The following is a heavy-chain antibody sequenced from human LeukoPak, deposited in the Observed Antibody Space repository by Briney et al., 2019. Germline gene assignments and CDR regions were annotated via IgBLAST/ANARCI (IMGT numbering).Heavy chain of an antibody. CDR3: TREQDREATATVIGDS. CDR2: ISSGTYI. CDR1: GFTFSRFE. J-gene: IGHJ4*02. V-gene: IGHV3-48*03. D-gene: IGHD2-21*02. Sequence: GGSLRLSCVASGFTFSRFEMNWVRQAPGKGLEWISHISSGTYIAYADSVKGRFTISRDNAKNSLYLQMNSLRAEDTAVYYCTREQDREATATVIGDSWGQGTLVTVSS.